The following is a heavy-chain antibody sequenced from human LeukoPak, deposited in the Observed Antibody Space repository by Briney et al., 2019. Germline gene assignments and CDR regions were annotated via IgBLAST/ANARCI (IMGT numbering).Heavy chain of an antibody. D-gene: IGHD3-10*01. CDR2: INTDGSSP. CDR3: ARAHGSGTFDY. V-gene: IGHV3-74*01. J-gene: IGHJ4*02. CDR1: GFTFSAYW. Sequence: AGGSLRLSCAASGFTFSAYWMHWVRQAPGKGLVWVSRINTDGSSPTYAASVKGRFTISRDNAKNTLYLQMNSLTAEDTAVYYCARAHGSGTFDYWGQGTLVTVSS.